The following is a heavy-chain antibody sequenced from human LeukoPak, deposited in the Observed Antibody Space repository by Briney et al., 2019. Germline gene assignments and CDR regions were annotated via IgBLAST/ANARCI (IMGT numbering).Heavy chain of an antibody. Sequence: ASVKVSCKVSGYTLTELSMHWVRQAPGKGLEWMGGFDPEDGETIYAQKFQGRVTMTEDTSTDTAYMELSSLGSEDTAMYYCATGFTYYYYGSGSYSANDYWGQGTLVTVSS. D-gene: IGHD3-10*01. J-gene: IGHJ4*02. CDR3: ATGFTYYYYGSGSYSANDY. CDR2: FDPEDGET. V-gene: IGHV1-24*01. CDR1: GYTLTELS.